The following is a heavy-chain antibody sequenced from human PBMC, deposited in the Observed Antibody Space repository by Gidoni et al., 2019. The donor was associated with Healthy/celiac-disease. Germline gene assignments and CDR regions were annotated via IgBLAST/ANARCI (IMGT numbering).Heavy chain of an antibody. CDR2: ISSSSSYT. CDR1: GFTFSDYY. Sequence: QVQLVESGGGLVKPGGSLRLSCAASGFTFSDYYMSWIRQAPGKGLEWVSYISSSSSYTNYADSVKGRFTISRDNAKNSLYLQMNSLRAEDTAVYYCASWVGATQRYFDYWGQGTLVTVSS. CDR3: ASWVGATQRYFDY. J-gene: IGHJ4*02. V-gene: IGHV3-11*06. D-gene: IGHD1-26*01.